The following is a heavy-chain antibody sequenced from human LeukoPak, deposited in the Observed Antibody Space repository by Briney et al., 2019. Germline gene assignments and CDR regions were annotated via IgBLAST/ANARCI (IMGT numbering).Heavy chain of an antibody. J-gene: IGHJ3*02. CDR2: ISSSSSYI. V-gene: IGHV3-21*01. D-gene: IGHD5-18*01. Sequence: KPGGSLRLSCAASGFTFSSYGMHWVRQAPGKGLEWVSSISSSSSYIYYTDSVKGRFTISRDNAKDSMYLQMNSLRAEDTAVYYCARAGGYSYGPYDAFDIWGQGTMVTVSS. CDR3: ARAGGYSYGPYDAFDI. CDR1: GFTFSSYG.